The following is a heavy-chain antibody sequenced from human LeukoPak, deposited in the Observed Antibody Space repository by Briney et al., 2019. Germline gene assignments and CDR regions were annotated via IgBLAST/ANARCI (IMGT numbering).Heavy chain of an antibody. J-gene: IGHJ5*02. CDR1: GFTFSTYS. Sequence: PGGALRLSCAASGFTFSTYSMNWVRQFPGKGLEWVSSISSSSSYIYYADSVKGRFTISRDNAKNSLYLQMNSLRAEDTAVYYCASSGGIVVPSSRNWFDPWGQGILVTVSS. CDR3: ASSGGIVVPSSRNWFDP. CDR2: ISSSSSYI. D-gene: IGHD3-22*01. V-gene: IGHV3-21*01.